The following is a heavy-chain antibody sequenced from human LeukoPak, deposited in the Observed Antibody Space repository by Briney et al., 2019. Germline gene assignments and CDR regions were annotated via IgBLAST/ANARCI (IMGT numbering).Heavy chain of an antibody. Sequence: SETLSLTCTVSGGSISSGGYYWSWIRQHPGKGLEWIGYIYYSGSTYYNPSLKSRVTISVDTSKNQFSLKLSSVTAADTAVYYCARGFIYGSGLFDYWGQGTLVTVSS. J-gene: IGHJ4*02. CDR3: ARGFIYGSGLFDY. CDR1: GGSISSGGYY. V-gene: IGHV4-31*03. CDR2: IYYSGST. D-gene: IGHD3-10*01.